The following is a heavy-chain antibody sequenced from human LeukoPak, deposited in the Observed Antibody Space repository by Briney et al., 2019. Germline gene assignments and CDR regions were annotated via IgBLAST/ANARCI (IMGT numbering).Heavy chain of an antibody. CDR1: GFTFSSYW. CDR3: ARDVHSSGWYDY. D-gene: IGHD6-19*01. J-gene: IGHJ4*02. V-gene: IGHV3-53*01. CDR2: IYSGGST. Sequence: PGGSLRLSCAASGFTFSSYWMSWVRQAPGKGLEWVSVIYSGGSTYYADSVKGRFTISRDNSKNTLYLQMNSLRAEDTAVYYCARDVHSSGWYDYWGQGTLVTVSS.